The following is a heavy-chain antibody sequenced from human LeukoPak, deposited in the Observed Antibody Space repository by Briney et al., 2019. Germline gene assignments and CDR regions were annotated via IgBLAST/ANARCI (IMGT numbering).Heavy chain of an antibody. D-gene: IGHD3-10*01. J-gene: IGHJ3*02. CDR2: INHSGST. CDR1: GGSFSGYY. V-gene: IGHV4-34*01. Sequence: SETLSLTCAVYGGSFSGYYWSWIRQPPGKGLEWIGEINHSGSTNYNPSLKSRVTISVGTSKNQFSLKLSSVTAADTAVYYCARALGLTMVRGKGAFDIWGQGTMVTVSS. CDR3: ARALGLTMVRGKGAFDI.